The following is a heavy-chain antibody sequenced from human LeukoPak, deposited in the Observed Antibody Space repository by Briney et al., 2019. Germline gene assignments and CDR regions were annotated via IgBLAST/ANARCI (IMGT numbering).Heavy chain of an antibody. CDR1: GGSISSGGYY. V-gene: IGHV4-30-2*01. Sequence: SQTLSLTCTVSGGSISSGGYYWSWIRQPPGKGLEWIGYIYHSGSTYYNPSLKSRVTISVDRSKNQFSLKLSSVTAADTAVYYCARLGSYYDMDVWGPGTTVTVSS. CDR2: IYHSGST. J-gene: IGHJ6*02. CDR3: ARLGSYYDMDV. D-gene: IGHD3-10*01.